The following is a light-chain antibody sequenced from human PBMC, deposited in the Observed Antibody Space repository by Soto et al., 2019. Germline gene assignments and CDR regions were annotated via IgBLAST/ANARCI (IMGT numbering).Light chain of an antibody. Sequence: EIVLTQSPGTLSLSPGERATLSCRASQRVSSSYLAWYQQKPGQAPRLLIYGASGRATGIPDRFSGSGSGTDFTLTISRLDAEDFAVYYCQQYGSSPLFTFGTGTKVDIK. CDR2: GAS. J-gene: IGKJ3*01. V-gene: IGKV3-20*01. CDR1: QRVSSSY. CDR3: QQYGSSPLFT.